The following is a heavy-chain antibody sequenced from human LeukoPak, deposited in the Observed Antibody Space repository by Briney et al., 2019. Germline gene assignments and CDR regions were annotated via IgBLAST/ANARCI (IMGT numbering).Heavy chain of an antibody. CDR2: ISSSSSYI. Sequence: GGSLRLSCAASGFSFSSYSMNWVRQAPGKGLEWVSSISSSSSYIYYADSVKGRFTISRDNAKNSLYLQMNSLIAEDTAVYYCARETQDYGDYGRSFDYWGQGTLVTVSS. J-gene: IGHJ4*02. CDR1: GFSFSSYS. V-gene: IGHV3-21*01. CDR3: ARETQDYGDYGRSFDY. D-gene: IGHD4-17*01.